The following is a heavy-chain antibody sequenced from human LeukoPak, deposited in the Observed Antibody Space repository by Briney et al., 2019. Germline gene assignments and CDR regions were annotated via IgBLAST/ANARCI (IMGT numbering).Heavy chain of an antibody. D-gene: IGHD6-13*01. V-gene: IGHV4-4*09. CDR1: GGSISSYY. CDR2: IYTSGST. J-gene: IGHJ3*02. CDR3: ARRGIAAGDAFDI. Sequence: SETLSLTCTVSGGSISSYYWSWIRQPPGKGLEWIGYIYTSGSTTYNPSLKSRVTISVDTSKNQFSLKLSSVTAADTAVYYCARRGIAAGDAFDIWGQGTMVTVSS.